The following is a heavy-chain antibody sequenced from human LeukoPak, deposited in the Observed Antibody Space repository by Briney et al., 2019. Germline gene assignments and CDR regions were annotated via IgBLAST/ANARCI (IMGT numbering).Heavy chain of an antibody. CDR3: ARGRSNYYGMDV. CDR2: IYYNGNT. D-gene: IGHD1-26*01. V-gene: IGHV4-59*01. Sequence: SETLSLTCSVSGGSISSYYWSWIRRPPGKGLEWIGYIYYNGNTNYSPSLKSRVTMSVDTSKNLFSLKVSSVTAADTAVYYCARGRSNYYGMDVWGQGTTVTVSS. J-gene: IGHJ6*02. CDR1: GGSISSYY.